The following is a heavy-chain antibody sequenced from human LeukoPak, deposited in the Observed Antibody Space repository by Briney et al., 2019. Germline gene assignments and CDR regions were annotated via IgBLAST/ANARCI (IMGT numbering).Heavy chain of an antibody. CDR3: ARDNADY. CDR2: IYYSGST. J-gene: IGHJ4*02. V-gene: IGHV4-30-4*01. CDR1: GVSISSGDYY. Sequence: SETLSLTCTVSGVSISSGDYYWSWIRQPPGKGLEWIGYIYYSGSTYYNPSLKSRVTISVDTSKNQFSLKLSSVTAANTAVYYCARDNADYWGQGTLVTVSS.